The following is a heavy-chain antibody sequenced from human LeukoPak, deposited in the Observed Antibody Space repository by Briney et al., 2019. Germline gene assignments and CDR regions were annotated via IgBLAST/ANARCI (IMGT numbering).Heavy chain of an antibody. CDR3: ARERAYGSGSYYELYYYYYMDV. CDR2: IIPIFGTA. J-gene: IGHJ6*03. Sequence: SVKVSCKASGGTFSSYAISWVRQAPGQGLEWMGRIIPIFGTANYAQKFQGRVTITTDESTSTAYMELSSLRSEDTAVYYCARERAYGSGSYYELYYYYYMDVWGKGTTVTVSS. V-gene: IGHV1-69*05. CDR1: GGTFSSYA. D-gene: IGHD3-10*01.